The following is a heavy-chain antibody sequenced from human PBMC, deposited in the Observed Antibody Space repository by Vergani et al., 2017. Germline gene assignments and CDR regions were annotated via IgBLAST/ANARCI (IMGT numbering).Heavy chain of an antibody. CDR1: GFTVSSNY. D-gene: IGHD2-15*01. CDR3: ARVRISPSGDWYFDL. Sequence: EVQLVESGGGLVQPGGSLRLSCAASGFTVSSNYMSWVRQAPGKGLEWVSVIYSGGSTYYADSVKGRFTISRDNSKNTLYRQMNSLRAEDTAVYYGARVRISPSGDWYFDLWGRGTLVTVSS. J-gene: IGHJ2*01. V-gene: IGHV3-66*02. CDR2: IYSGGST.